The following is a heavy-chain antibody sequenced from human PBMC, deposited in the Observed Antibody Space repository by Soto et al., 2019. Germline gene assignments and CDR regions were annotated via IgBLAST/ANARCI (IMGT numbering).Heavy chain of an antibody. Sequence: GGSLRLSCAASGFTFSSYAMSWVRQDPGKGLEWVSAISGSGGSTYYADSVKGRFTISRDNSKNTLYLQMNSLRAEDTAVYYCAKVGKEYSSSFDYWGQGTLVTVSS. V-gene: IGHV3-23*01. CDR2: ISGSGGST. CDR1: GFTFSSYA. D-gene: IGHD6-6*01. CDR3: AKVGKEYSSSFDY. J-gene: IGHJ4*02.